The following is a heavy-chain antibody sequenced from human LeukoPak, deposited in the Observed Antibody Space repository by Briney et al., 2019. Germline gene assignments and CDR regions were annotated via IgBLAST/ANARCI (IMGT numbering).Heavy chain of an antibody. CDR1: GFTFSDYT. CDR2: ISASGTSI. D-gene: IGHD1-26*01. J-gene: IGHJ5*02. V-gene: IGHV3-21*01. CDR3: ARDGT. Sequence: GGSLRLSCATSGFTFSDYTMNWVRQAPGKGLEWVSFISASGTSIYYADSVRGRFTISRDNAKKSLYLQMNSLRAEDTAVYYCARDGTWGPGTLVTVSS.